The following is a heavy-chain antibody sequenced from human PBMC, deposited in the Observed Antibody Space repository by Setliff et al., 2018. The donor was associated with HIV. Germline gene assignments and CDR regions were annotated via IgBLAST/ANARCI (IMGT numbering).Heavy chain of an antibody. Sequence: PSETLSLTCTVSGGSIIISSYYWGWIRQPPGKGLEWIGTMYYRGTTYNNPSLKSRVTFSADTSKNQFSLNLNSVTATDTAVYYCVRQGLTMNRGVPAPILYYFDYWGQGILVTVSS. CDR3: VRQGLTMNRGVPAPILYYFDY. V-gene: IGHV4-39*01. J-gene: IGHJ4*02. CDR2: MYYRGTT. CDR1: GGSIIISSYY. D-gene: IGHD3-10*01.